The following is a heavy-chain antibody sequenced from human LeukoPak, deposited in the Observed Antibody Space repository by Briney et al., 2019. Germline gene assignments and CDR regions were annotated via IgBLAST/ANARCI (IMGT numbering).Heavy chain of an antibody. D-gene: IGHD2-2*01. V-gene: IGHV3-23*01. CDR1: GFTFSSYA. CDR2: ISGSGAST. J-gene: IGHJ4*02. Sequence: PRGSLTLSCAASGFTFSSYAMSWVRQAPWKGLEWVSSISGSGASTYYADSVKGRFNISRDNSKNTLYLQMNRLRAEDTAIYYCATPGPGYCSSSSCYHRSWGQGTLVTVSS. CDR3: ATPGPGYCSSSSCYHRS.